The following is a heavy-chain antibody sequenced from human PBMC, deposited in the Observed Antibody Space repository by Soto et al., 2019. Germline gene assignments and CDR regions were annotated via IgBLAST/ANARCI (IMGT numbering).Heavy chain of an antibody. D-gene: IGHD3-9*01. CDR3: VKGHYDILNGYFQ. CDR2: ISSNGGST. V-gene: IGHV3-64D*08. J-gene: IGHJ4*02. Sequence: PGGSLRLSCSASGFTFSSYAMHWVRQAPGKGLEYVSAISSNGGSTYYADSVKGRFTISRDNSKNTLYLQMSSLRAEDTAVYYCVKGHYDILNGYFQWGQGTLVTVSS. CDR1: GFTFSSYA.